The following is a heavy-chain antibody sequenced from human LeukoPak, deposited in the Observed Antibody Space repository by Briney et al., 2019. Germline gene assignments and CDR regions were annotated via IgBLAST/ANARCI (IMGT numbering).Heavy chain of an antibody. CDR3: AREGGGYYDSSGYYYSY. CDR2: ISSNGGST. D-gene: IGHD3-22*01. Sequence: GGSLRLSCAASGFTFSSYAMHWVRQAPGKGLEYVSAISSNGGSTYYANSVKGRFTISRDNSKNTLYLQMGSLRAEDMAVYYCAREGGGYYDSSGYYYSYWGKGTLVTVSS. CDR1: GFTFSSYA. J-gene: IGHJ4*02. V-gene: IGHV3-64*01.